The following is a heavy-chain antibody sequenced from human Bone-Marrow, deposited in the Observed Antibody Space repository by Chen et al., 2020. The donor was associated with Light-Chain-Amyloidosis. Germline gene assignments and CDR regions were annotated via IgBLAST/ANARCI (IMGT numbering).Heavy chain of an antibody. V-gene: IGHV5-51*01. Sequence: ELHLEQAGSEVITRGKVRKASCTGRAYSCPNYWIGWVRQLPGKGLEWMGVIYPADYDARYSPSFGGHVTISADKSITPATLQWRRLKASDTAMYYCARRRDGYNFDYGGQGTLVTVSS. CDR3: ARRRDGYNFDY. CDR2: IYPADYDA. D-gene: IGHD5-12*01. CDR1: AYSCPNYW. J-gene: IGHJ4*02.